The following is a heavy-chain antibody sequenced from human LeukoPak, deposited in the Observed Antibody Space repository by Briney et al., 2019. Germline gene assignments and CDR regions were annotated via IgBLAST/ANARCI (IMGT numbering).Heavy chain of an antibody. J-gene: IGHJ4*02. CDR3: ARSKLGVAARPPFDY. D-gene: IGHD6-6*01. CDR1: GYTFTSYD. Sequence: WASVKVSCKASGYTFTSYDINWVRQATGQGLEWMGWINPNSGGTNYAQKFQGRVTMTRDTSISTAYMELSRLRSDDTAVYYCARSKLGVAARPPFDYWGQGTLVTASS. CDR2: INPNSGGT. V-gene: IGHV1-2*02.